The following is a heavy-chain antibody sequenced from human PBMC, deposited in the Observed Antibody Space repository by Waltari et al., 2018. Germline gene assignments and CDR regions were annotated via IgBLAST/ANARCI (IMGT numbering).Heavy chain of an antibody. CDR3: AGGYYGSGSTPDFDY. J-gene: IGHJ4*02. CDR2: ISGSGCST. Sequence: EVQLVESGGGLVQPGGSLRLSCAASVFTFSRYAMSWVRQAPGKGLEWVSAISGSGCSTYYADYVKGRFTICRDKSKNTLYLQMNSLRAEDTAVYYCAGGYYGSGSTPDFDYWGQGTLVTVSS. CDR1: VFTFSRYA. D-gene: IGHD3-10*01. V-gene: IGHV3-23*04.